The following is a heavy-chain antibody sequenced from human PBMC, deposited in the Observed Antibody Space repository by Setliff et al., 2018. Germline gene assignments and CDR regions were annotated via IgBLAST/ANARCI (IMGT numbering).Heavy chain of an antibody. CDR2: INRRGSS. V-gene: IGHV4-34*01. CDR3: ARGYCSSPSCFFAGWFDP. D-gene: IGHD2-2*01. J-gene: IGHJ5*02. Sequence: SETLSLTCTVSGGSFSGYYWNWIRQPPGKGLEWIGEINRRGSSKYNPSLKSRVTISVDTSKNQFSLKLTSVTAADTAVYYCARGYCSSPSCFFAGWFDPGGQGTLVTGSS. CDR1: GGSFSGYY.